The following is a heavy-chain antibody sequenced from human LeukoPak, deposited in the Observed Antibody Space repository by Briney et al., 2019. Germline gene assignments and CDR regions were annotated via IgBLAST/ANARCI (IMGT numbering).Heavy chain of an antibody. CDR1: GGSISSGGYY. D-gene: IGHD6-13*01. J-gene: IGHJ1*01. CDR2: IYYSGST. V-gene: IGHV4-31*03. CDR3: ARGTSHSSSWYFQH. Sequence: SETLSLTCTVSGGSISSGGYYWSWIRQHPEKGLEWIGYIYYSGSTYYNPSLKSRVTISVDTSKNQFSLKLSSVTAADTAVYYCARGTSHSSSWYFQHWGQGTLVTVSS.